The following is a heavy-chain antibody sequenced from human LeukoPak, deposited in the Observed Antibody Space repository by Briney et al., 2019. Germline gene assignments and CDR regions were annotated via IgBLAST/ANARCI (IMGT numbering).Heavy chain of an antibody. CDR1: GGSISSYY. CDR2: IYYSGST. Sequence: SETLSLTCTVSGGSISSYYWSWIRQPPGKGLEWIGYIYYSGSTNYNPSLKSRVTISVDTSKNQFSLKLSSVTAADTAVYYCARAEGGYSYGHYYYYGMDVWGKGTTVTVFS. V-gene: IGHV4-59*01. CDR3: ARAEGGYSYGHYYYYGMDV. J-gene: IGHJ6*04. D-gene: IGHD5-18*01.